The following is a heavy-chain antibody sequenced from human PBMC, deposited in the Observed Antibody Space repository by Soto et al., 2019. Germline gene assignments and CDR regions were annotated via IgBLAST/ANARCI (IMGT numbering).Heavy chain of an antibody. CDR2: MSYDGSDK. V-gene: IGHV3-30*18. Sequence: QVQLVESGGGVVQPGRSLRLSCAASGFTFSSYGMHWVRQAPGKGLEWVAVMSYDGSDKYYADSVKGRFTISRDNSKNTLYLQMNSLRAEDTAVFYCAKEAVGATPDYWGQGTLVTVSS. J-gene: IGHJ4*02. CDR1: GFTFSSYG. D-gene: IGHD1-26*01. CDR3: AKEAVGATPDY.